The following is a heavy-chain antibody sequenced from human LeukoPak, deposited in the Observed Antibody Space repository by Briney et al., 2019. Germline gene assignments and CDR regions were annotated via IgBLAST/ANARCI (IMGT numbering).Heavy chain of an antibody. D-gene: IGHD3-22*01. Sequence: GGSLRLSCTASGFTFSSYWMNWVRQVPGKELEWVAIIRSDGTEEHYLDSVKGRFTISRDNANNLLFLQMNNLRAEDTAVYYCAGGGGYLIDYWGQGTLVTVSS. CDR2: IRSDGTEE. V-gene: IGHV3-7*01. CDR3: AGGGGYLIDY. J-gene: IGHJ4*02. CDR1: GFTFSSYW.